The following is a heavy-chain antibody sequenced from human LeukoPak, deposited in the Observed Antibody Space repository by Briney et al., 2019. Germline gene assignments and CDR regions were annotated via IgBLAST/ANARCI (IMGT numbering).Heavy chain of an antibody. CDR1: GGSFSGYY. V-gene: IGHV4-34*01. Sequence: PSETLSLTCAVYGGSFSGYYWSWIRQPPGKGLEWIGEINHSGSTNYNPSLKRRVTISVDTSKSQFSLKLSSVTAADTAVYYCARGTSGWFDPWGQGTLVTVSS. D-gene: IGHD6-25*01. CDR3: ARGTSGWFDP. CDR2: INHSGST. J-gene: IGHJ5*02.